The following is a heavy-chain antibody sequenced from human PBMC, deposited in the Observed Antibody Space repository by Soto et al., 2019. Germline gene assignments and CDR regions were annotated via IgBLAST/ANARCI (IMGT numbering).Heavy chain of an antibody. CDR1: GYSFTTHG. D-gene: IGHD2-21*02. J-gene: IGHJ4*02. Sequence: ASVKVSCKASGYSFTTHGMTWVRQAPGQGLEWMGWISTDKGNTKYAQNFQSRATLTTDTSTSTAYMELRSLRSDDTAGYYCARDRDWNLDYWGQGTLVTVSS. CDR2: ISTDKGNT. V-gene: IGHV1-18*01. CDR3: ARDRDWNLDY.